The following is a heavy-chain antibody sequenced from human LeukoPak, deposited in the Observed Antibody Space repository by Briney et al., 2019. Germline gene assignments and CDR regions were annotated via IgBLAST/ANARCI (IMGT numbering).Heavy chain of an antibody. V-gene: IGHV1-18*01. CDR1: GYTFTSYG. CDR2: ISAYNGNT. D-gene: IGHD6-19*01. CDR3: ARVRAVAGTLDWFDP. Sequence: GASVKVSCKASGYTFTSYGISWVRQAPGQGPEWMGWISAYNGNTNYAQKLQGRVTMTTDTSTSTAYMELRSLRSDDTAVYYCARVRAVAGTLDWFDPWGQGTLVTVSS. J-gene: IGHJ5*02.